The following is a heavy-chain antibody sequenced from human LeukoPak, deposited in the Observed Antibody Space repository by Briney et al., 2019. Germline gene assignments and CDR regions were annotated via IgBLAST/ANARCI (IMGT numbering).Heavy chain of an antibody. Sequence: GGSLRLSRAASGFTFSSYAMSWVRQAPGKGLEWVSAISGSGGSTYYADSVKGRFTISRDNSKNTLYLQMNSLRAEDTAVYYCAKDPSLLLWFGKYENWGQGTLVTVSS. V-gene: IGHV3-23*01. CDR2: ISGSGGST. CDR3: AKDPSLLLWFGKYEN. D-gene: IGHD3-10*01. CDR1: GFTFSSYA. J-gene: IGHJ4*02.